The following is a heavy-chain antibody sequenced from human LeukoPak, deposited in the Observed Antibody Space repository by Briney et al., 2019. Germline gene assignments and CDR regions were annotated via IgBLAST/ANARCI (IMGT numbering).Heavy chain of an antibody. CDR3: AKAVDDYFFDY. V-gene: IGHV3-23*01. D-gene: IGHD2-21*02. CDR2: IGGSGSST. Sequence: GGSLRLSRAASGFTFNTYAMSWVRQAPGKGLEWVSGIGGSGSSTYYAESVKGRFTISRDNSKNTLYLQMNSLRAEDTAAYYCAKAVDDYFFDYWGQGTLVTVSS. J-gene: IGHJ4*02. CDR1: GFTFNTYA.